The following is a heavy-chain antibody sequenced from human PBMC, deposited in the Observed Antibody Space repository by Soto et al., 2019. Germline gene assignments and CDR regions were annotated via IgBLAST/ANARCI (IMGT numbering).Heavy chain of an antibody. CDR2: IIPIFGTA. CDR1: GGTFSSYA. CDR3: ARTRFSNHQIHYYYYGMDV. V-gene: IGHV1-69*01. Sequence: QVQLVQSGAEVKKPGSSVKVSCKASGGTFSSYAISWVRQAPGQGLEWMGGIIPIFGTANYAQKFQGRVTITADESTSTAYMELSSLSSEDTAVYYCARTRFSNHQIHYYYYGMDVWGQGTTVTVSS. J-gene: IGHJ6*02. D-gene: IGHD4-4*01.